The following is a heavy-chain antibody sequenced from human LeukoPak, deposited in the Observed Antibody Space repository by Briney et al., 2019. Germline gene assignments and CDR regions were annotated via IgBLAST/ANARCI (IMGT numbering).Heavy chain of an antibody. J-gene: IGHJ5*02. D-gene: IGHD1/OR15-1a*01. CDR3: AKVNTWRPVGWFDP. CDR2: ISGSGGST. Sequence: GGSLRLSCAASGFTFSSYAMSWVRQAPGKGLEWVSAISGSGGSTYYADSVKGRFTISRDDSKNTLYLQMNSLRAEDTAVYYCAKVNTWRPVGWFDPWGQGTLVTVSS. CDR1: GFTFSSYA. V-gene: IGHV3-23*01.